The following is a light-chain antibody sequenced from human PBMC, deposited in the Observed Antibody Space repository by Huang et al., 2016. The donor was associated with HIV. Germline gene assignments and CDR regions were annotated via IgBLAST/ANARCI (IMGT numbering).Light chain of an antibody. CDR2: RVS. CDR3: VQGTRCLYT. CDR1: QSLVHSDGHTY. V-gene: IGKV2-30*02. Sequence: DVVMPQSPLSLPVTLGQPASISCRSSQSLVHSDGHTYLNWFQQRPGQSPRRRIYRVSARDCGVPDRFSGSGGGTDCTLKIGRVEAEDVAVYYCVQGTRCLYTFGPGTRLEIK. J-gene: IGKJ2*01.